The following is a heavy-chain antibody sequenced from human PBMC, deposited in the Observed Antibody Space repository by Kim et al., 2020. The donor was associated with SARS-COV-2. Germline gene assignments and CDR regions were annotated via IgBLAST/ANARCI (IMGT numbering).Heavy chain of an antibody. J-gene: IGHJ6*02. CDR2: ISDDGSNK. CDR3: AKESGSGSYYACTYYYYGRDV. D-gene: IGHD3-10*01. CDR1: GFTFSSYG. Sequence: GGSLRLSCATSGFTFSSYGMHWVRQAPGQGQEREAVISDDGSNKYYEDSLKGRFTTSRDNSKNTLYLQMNSLRAEDTAVYYCAKESGSGSYYACTYYYYGRDVWGQGTTVTVSS. V-gene: IGHV3-30*18.